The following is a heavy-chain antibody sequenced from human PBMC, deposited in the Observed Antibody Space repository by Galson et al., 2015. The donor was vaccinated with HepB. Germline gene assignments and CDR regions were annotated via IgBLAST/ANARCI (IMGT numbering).Heavy chain of an antibody. CDR1: GYTFTSYY. CDR2: ISAYNGNT. Sequence: SVKVSCKASGYTFTSYYMHWVRQAPGQGLEWMGWISAYNGNTNYAQKLQGRVTMTTDTSTSTAYMELRSLRSDDTAVYYCARWTNIVVVVAAGWFDPWGQGTLVTVSS. J-gene: IGHJ5*02. D-gene: IGHD2-15*01. V-gene: IGHV1-18*04. CDR3: ARWTNIVVVVAAGWFDP.